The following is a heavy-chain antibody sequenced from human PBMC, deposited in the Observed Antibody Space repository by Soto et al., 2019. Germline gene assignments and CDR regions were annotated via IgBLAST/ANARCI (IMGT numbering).Heavy chain of an antibody. D-gene: IGHD4-17*01. Sequence: EVQLLESGGGLVQPGGSLRLSCAASGFTFSSYAMSWVRQAPGKGLEWVSAISGSGGSTYYADSVKGRFTISRDNSKNTLYLQMNSLTAEDTAVYYCAKGASPTSRYGDYEYFQHWGQGTLVTVSS. CDR1: GFTFSSYA. V-gene: IGHV3-23*01. CDR2: ISGSGGST. CDR3: AKGASPTSRYGDYEYFQH. J-gene: IGHJ1*01.